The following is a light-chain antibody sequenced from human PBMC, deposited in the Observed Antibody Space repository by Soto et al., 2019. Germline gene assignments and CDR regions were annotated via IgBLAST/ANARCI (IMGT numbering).Light chain of an antibody. CDR3: QQASSFPLT. CDR2: AAS. J-gene: IGKJ4*01. V-gene: IGKV1-12*01. CDR1: QGISSW. Sequence: DIQMTQSPSSVSASVGDRVTITCRASQGISSWLGWYQQKPGQAPKLLIFAASSLQSGVPPRFSGSESGTEFTLTISSLQPEDVATYYCQQASSFPLTFXGGTKVDIK.